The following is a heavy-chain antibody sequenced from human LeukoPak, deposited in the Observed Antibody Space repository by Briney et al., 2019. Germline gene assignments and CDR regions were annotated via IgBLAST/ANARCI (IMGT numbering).Heavy chain of an antibody. CDR1: GGSFSGYY. J-gene: IGHJ5*02. CDR2: INHSGST. V-gene: IGHV4-34*01. D-gene: IGHD3-22*01. Sequence: SETLSLTCAVYGGSFSGYYWSWIRQPPGKGLEWIGEINHSGSTNYNPSLKSRVTISVDTSKNQFSLKLSSVTAADTAVYYCARGPRYYDSSGYYQTYGWFDPWGQGTLVTVSS. CDR3: ARGPRYYDSSGYYQTYGWFDP.